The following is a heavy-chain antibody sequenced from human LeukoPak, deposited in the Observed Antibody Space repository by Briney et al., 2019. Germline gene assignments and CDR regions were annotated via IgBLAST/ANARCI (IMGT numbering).Heavy chain of an antibody. CDR2: INWNGGST. V-gene: IGHV3-20*04. CDR3: ARGKIVVVTAVEDYFGY. D-gene: IGHD2-21*02. Sequence: GGSLRLSCAASGFTFDDFGMTWVRQVPGKGLEWVSGINWNGGSTGYADSVKGRFTISRDNAKNSLYLQMINLRAEDTALYYCARGKIVVVTAVEDYFGYWGRGTLVTVSS. J-gene: IGHJ4*02. CDR1: GFTFDDFG.